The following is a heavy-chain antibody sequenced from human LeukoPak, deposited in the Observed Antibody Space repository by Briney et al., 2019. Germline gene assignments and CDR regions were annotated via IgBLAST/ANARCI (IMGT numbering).Heavy chain of an antibody. V-gene: IGHV3-74*01. Sequence: GRSLRLSCAASGFTFDDYAMHWVRQAPGKGLVWVSRVNSDGSTTSYADFVKGRFTISRDNAKNTLYLQMNSLRAEDTAVYYCARDAEFCSGGNCYAGYNWGQGTLVTVSS. CDR2: VNSDGSTT. D-gene: IGHD2-15*01. CDR1: GFTFDDYA. J-gene: IGHJ4*02. CDR3: ARDAEFCSGGNCYAGYN.